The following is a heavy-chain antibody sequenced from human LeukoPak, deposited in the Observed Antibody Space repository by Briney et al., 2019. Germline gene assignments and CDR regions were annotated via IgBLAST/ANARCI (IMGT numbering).Heavy chain of an antibody. Sequence: ASVKVSCKASGYTFVGYFMHWVRQAPGQGLEWMGWINPNNGGTNYAQKFQDWVTMTRDTSTSTVYMEVSRLRSDDTAVYYCARDISLLGFGELRKDYYYGMDVWGQGTTVTVSS. V-gene: IGHV1-2*04. CDR2: INPNNGGT. CDR1: GYTFVGYF. CDR3: ARDISLLGFGELRKDYYYGMDV. D-gene: IGHD3-10*01. J-gene: IGHJ6*02.